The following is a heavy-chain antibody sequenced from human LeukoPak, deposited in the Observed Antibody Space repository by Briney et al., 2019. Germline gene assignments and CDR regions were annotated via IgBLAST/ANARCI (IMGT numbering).Heavy chain of an antibody. D-gene: IGHD1-26*01. CDR1: GGTFSGYA. CDR3: ARDWALVGANAFDI. Sequence: GASVKVSCKASGGTFSGYAISWVRQAPGQGLEWMGGIIPIFGTANYAQKFQGRVTITADESTSTAYMELSSLRSEDTAVYYCARDWALVGANAFDIWGQGTMVTVSS. V-gene: IGHV1-69*13. J-gene: IGHJ3*02. CDR2: IIPIFGTA.